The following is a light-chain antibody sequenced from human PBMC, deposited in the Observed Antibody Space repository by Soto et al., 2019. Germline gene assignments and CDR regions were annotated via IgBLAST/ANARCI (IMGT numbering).Light chain of an antibody. J-gene: IGKJ1*01. Sequence: FVVTQSPDTLSLSPGETATLSCRASQSVSSSVAWYQHKPGQSPRLVVYSGYKRSPGVAARFSGSGSGTDFTLTISSLESDDFAIDSCQQRYSWLRVFGPGTKVEVK. CDR2: SGY. V-gene: IGKV3-11*01. CDR3: QQRYSWLRV. CDR1: QSVSSS.